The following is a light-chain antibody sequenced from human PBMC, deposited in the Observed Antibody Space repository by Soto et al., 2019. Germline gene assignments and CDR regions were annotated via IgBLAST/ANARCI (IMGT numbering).Light chain of an antibody. CDR3: QQYGSSPVT. CDR2: CAS. J-gene: IGKJ2*01. Sequence: EIVLTQSPGTLSLSPGERATLSCRASQRVSSSYFAWYQQKPGQAPRLLIYCASSRTTGIPDRFSGSGSGTNFTLTISSLEPEDFAVYCCQQYGSSPVTFGNGTKLEIK. CDR1: QRVSSSY. V-gene: IGKV3-20*01.